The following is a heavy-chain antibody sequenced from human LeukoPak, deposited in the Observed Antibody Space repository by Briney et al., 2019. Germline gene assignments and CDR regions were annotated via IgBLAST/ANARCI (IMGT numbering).Heavy chain of an antibody. CDR1: GFTFSWYW. V-gene: IGHV3-74*01. D-gene: IGHD6-19*01. Sequence: PGGSLRLSCAASGFTFSWYWMYWVRQVPGKGLGWVSRISSDGSTNYADSVQGRFTISRDNAKNTLHLQMNNLRAEDTAVYYCAGVGDSSGWDYFDYWGQGTLVTVSS. CDR2: ISSDGST. J-gene: IGHJ4*02. CDR3: AGVGDSSGWDYFDY.